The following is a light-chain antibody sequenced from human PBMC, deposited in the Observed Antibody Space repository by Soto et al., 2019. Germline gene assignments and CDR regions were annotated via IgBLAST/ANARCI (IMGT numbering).Light chain of an antibody. CDR1: DSNIGFYNF. Sequence: QSVLTQPRSVSGSPGQSVTISCAGTDSNIGFYNFVSWYQQHPDKAPHLVIYDVNKRPLGVPARFSGSKSGNTASLTISGLQADDEADYYCCSYAGSYTYVFGVGTKVTVL. CDR2: DVN. J-gene: IGLJ1*01. V-gene: IGLV2-11*01. CDR3: CSYAGSYTYV.